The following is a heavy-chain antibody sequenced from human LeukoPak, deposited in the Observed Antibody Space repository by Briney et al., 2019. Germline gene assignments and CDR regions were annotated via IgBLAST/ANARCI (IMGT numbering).Heavy chain of an antibody. V-gene: IGHV3-21*01. CDR3: ATKLGKWERLSPFDY. CDR1: GFTFNIYS. Sequence: GGSLRLSCAASGFTFNIYSMNWVRQAPGKGLEWVSSISSSSDYIYYADSVKGRLTISRDNARNSLYLQMNSLRAEDTAVYYCATKLGKWERLSPFDYWGQGTLVTVSS. J-gene: IGHJ4*02. D-gene: IGHD1-26*01. CDR2: ISSSSDYI.